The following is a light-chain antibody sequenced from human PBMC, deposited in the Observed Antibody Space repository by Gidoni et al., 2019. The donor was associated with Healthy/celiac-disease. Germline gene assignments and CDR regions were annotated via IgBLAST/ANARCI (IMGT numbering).Light chain of an antibody. CDR3: QQANSFPLT. V-gene: IGKV1D-12*01. CDR1: QGISSW. J-gene: IGKJ3*01. Sequence: DIQMTQSPSSVSASVGDRVTITCRASQGISSWLDWYQQKPGKAPKLLIYAASSLQIGVPSRLSGSGSGTDFTLTISSLQPEDFATYYCQQANSFPLTFXPXTKVDIK. CDR2: AAS.